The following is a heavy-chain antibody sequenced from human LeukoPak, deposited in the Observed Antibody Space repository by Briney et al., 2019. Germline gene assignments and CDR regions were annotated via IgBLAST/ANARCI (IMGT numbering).Heavy chain of an antibody. J-gene: IGHJ4*02. Sequence: GGSLRLSCAVSGFTVSSNYMSWVRQAPGKGLEWVSSISSSSSYIYYADSVKGRFTISRDNAKNSLYLQMNSLRAEDTAVYYCARDPVLLWFGAFDYWGQGTLVTVSS. CDR2: ISSSSSYI. CDR3: ARDPVLLWFGAFDY. V-gene: IGHV3-21*01. CDR1: GFTVSSNY. D-gene: IGHD3-10*01.